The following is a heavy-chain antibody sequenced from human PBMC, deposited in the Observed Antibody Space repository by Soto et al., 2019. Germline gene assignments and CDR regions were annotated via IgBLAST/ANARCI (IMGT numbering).Heavy chain of an antibody. Sequence: PSETLSLTCAVYGGSFSGYYWSWIRQPPGKGLEWIGEINHSGSTNYNPSLKSRVTISVDTSKNQFSLKLSSVTAADTAVYYCASRAITMIVVRNYYYYGMDVWGQGTTVTVSS. CDR3: ASRAITMIVVRNYYYYGMDV. CDR2: INHSGST. D-gene: IGHD3-22*01. J-gene: IGHJ6*02. CDR1: GGSFSGYY. V-gene: IGHV4-34*01.